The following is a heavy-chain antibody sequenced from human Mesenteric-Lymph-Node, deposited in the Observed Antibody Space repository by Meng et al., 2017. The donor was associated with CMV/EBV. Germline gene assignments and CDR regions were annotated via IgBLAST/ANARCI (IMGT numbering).Heavy chain of an antibody. J-gene: IGHJ4*02. Sequence: GGSLRLSCATSGFTFSNYDMNWVRQDPGKGLEWASSISGSGGRTYYTDSVKGRFTISRDNSKNTLYLQMNSLTAEDTAVYYCTTDRADIVVVPFDYWGQGTLVTVSS. CDR3: TTDRADIVVVPFDY. V-gene: IGHV3-23*01. D-gene: IGHD2-2*01. CDR2: ISGSGGRT. CDR1: GFTFSNYD.